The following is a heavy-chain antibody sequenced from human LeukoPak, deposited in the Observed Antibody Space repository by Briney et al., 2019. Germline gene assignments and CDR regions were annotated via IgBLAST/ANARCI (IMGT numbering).Heavy chain of an antibody. CDR1: GFTFSSYS. J-gene: IGHJ4*02. CDR2: ISSSSSTI. CDR3: ARDLVTLY. Sequence: GGSLRLSCAASGFTFSSYSMNWVRQAPGKGLEWVSYISSSSSTIYYADSVKGRFTISRDNAKNSLYLQMNSLRVEDTAVYYCARDLVTLYWGQGTLVTVSS. V-gene: IGHV3-48*01. D-gene: IGHD2-21*02.